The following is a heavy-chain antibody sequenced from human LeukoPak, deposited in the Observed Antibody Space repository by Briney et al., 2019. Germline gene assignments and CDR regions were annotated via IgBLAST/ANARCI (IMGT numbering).Heavy chain of an antibody. CDR1: GGSISSYY. V-gene: IGHV4-59*12. Sequence: PSETLSLTCTVSGGSISSYYWSWIRQPPGKGLEWIGYIYYSGSTNYNPSLKSRVTISVDTSKNQFSLKLSSVTAADTAVYYCARLRRGYCSSTSCYSVGDYYYYMDVWGKGTTVTISS. J-gene: IGHJ6*03. D-gene: IGHD2-2*02. CDR3: ARLRRGYCSSTSCYSVGDYYYYMDV. CDR2: IYYSGST.